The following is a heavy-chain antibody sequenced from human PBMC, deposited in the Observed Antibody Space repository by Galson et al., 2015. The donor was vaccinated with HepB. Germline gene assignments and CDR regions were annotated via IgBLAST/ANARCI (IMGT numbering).Heavy chain of an antibody. Sequence: SLRLSCAASGFTFSTYDMHWVRQAPGKGLEWVAVISYDGSNKYYADSVKGRFTISRDNSKNTPYLQMNSLRAEDTAVYYCAKDAPEAGMDVWGQGTTVTVSS. CDR3: AKDAPEAGMDV. CDR2: ISYDGSNK. J-gene: IGHJ6*02. CDR1: GFTFSTYD. V-gene: IGHV3-30*18.